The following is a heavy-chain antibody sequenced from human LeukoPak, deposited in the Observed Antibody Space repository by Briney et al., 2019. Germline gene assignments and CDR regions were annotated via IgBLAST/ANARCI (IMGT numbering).Heavy chain of an antibody. D-gene: IGHD3-10*01. J-gene: IGHJ4*02. V-gene: IGHV4-39*01. Sequence: SETLSLTCTVSGGSISSNSYYWGWIRQPPGKGLEWIGTIYYSGSTYYNPSLKSRVTISVDTSKNQFSLKLSSVTAADTAVYSCARTYYYGSGSRYYFDYWAREPWSPSPQ. CDR2: IYYSGST. CDR3: ARTYYYGSGSRYYFDY. CDR1: GGSISSNSYY.